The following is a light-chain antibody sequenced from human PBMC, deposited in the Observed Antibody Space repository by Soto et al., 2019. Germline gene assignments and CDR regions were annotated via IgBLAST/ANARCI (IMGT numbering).Light chain of an antibody. Sequence: QSALTQPASVSGSPGQSITISCTGTSSDIGAYNFVSWYQHHPGKAPKLLIYEVAYQPSGISNRFSGSKSANTASLTISGLQAEDEADYFCTSYRSATTPPYVFGSGTKVT. CDR2: EVA. CDR3: TSYRSATTPPYV. CDR1: SSDIGAYNF. J-gene: IGLJ1*01. V-gene: IGLV2-14*01.